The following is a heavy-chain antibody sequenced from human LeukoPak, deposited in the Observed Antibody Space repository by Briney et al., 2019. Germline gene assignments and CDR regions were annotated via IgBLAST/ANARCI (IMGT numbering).Heavy chain of an antibody. CDR2: IRYDGTNK. CDR1: GFTFSSYA. CDR3: AKEGRKGYCTSTSCYEDYYMDV. Sequence: GRSLRLSCAASGFTFSSYAMHWVRQAPGKGLEWVTFIRYDGTNKYYADSVKGRFTISRDNSKNTLYLQMNSLRVEDTAVYYCAKEGRKGYCTSTSCYEDYYMDVWGKGTTVTVSS. J-gene: IGHJ6*03. D-gene: IGHD2-2*01. V-gene: IGHV3-30*02.